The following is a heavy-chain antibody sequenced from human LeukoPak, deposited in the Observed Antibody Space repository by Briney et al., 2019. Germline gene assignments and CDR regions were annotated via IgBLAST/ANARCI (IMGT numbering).Heavy chain of an antibody. Sequence: GGSLRLSCAASGFIFSGSSMNWVRQAPGKGLEWVSYISSSSTTIYYAGSVKGRFTISRDNAKNSLYLQMNSLGDEDTAVYYCAREDEGFDYWGQGTLVTVSS. J-gene: IGHJ4*02. V-gene: IGHV3-48*02. CDR1: GFIFSGSS. CDR2: ISSSSTTI. CDR3: AREDEGFDY.